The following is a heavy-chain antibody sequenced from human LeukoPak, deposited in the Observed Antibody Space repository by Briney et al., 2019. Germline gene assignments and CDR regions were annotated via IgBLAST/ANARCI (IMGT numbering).Heavy chain of an antibody. CDR2: IYPGDSDT. CDR1: GYSFTRYW. D-gene: IGHD5-18*01. Sequence: GESLKISCKGSGYSFTRYWIGWVHQLPGKGLEWMGIIYPGDSDTRYSPSFQGQVSTSADKSSSTAYVQWSSLKASDTAIYYCARLDSTMFDSWGQGTLVTVSS. V-gene: IGHV5-51*07. J-gene: IGHJ4*02. CDR3: ARLDSTMFDS.